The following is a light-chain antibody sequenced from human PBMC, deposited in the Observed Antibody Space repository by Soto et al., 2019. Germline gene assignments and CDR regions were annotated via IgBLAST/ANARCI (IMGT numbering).Light chain of an antibody. V-gene: IGKV3-20*01. Sequence: EIVLTQSPGTLSLSPGERATLSCRASQSIRTGYLAWYQQRPGQAPRLLIYGASRRATGIPDRFSGSGSGTEFTLTISSLQPDDFATYYCQQYNTYSTFGQGTRLEIK. CDR2: GAS. J-gene: IGKJ5*01. CDR3: QQYNTYST. CDR1: QSIRTGY.